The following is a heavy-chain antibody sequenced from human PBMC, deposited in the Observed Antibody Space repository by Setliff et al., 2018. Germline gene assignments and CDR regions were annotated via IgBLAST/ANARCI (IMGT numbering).Heavy chain of an antibody. CDR1: GGSISRATSY. CDR3: ARGSTMIQGVRLYYHGLDV. V-gene: IGHV4-61*02. Sequence: SETLSLTCIVSGGSISRATSYWNCIRQPAGKELEWIGRIYAIRSTNYNPSLKSRVTISLDTSNNQFSLKLSSVNAADTAVYYCARGSTMIQGVRLYYHGLDVWGQGTTVTVSS. CDR2: IYAIRST. D-gene: IGHD3-10*01. J-gene: IGHJ6*02.